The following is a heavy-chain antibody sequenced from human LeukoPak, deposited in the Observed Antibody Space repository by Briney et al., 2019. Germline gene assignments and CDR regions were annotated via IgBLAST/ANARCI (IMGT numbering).Heavy chain of an antibody. CDR1: GFTFSAYS. D-gene: IGHD3-22*01. CDR2: ISGGGGTI. J-gene: IGHJ4*02. V-gene: IGHV3-48*01. CDR3: ARNQEIDYYDSSGFYWGVEY. Sequence: PGGSPRLSCAASGFTFSAYSMNWVRQAPGKGLEWVSFISGGGGTIYYADSVKGRFTISRDNAKNSLHLQMDSLRVEDTAVYYCARNQEIDYYDSSGFYWGVEYWGQGTLVTVSS.